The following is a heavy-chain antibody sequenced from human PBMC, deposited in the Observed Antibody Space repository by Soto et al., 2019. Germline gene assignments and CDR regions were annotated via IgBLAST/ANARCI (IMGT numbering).Heavy chain of an antibody. D-gene: IGHD6-19*01. V-gene: IGHV4-31*03. Sequence: PSETLSLTCTVSGGSISSGGYYWSWIRQHPGKGLEWIGYIYYSGSTYYNPSLKGRVTISVDTSKNQFSLKLSSVTAADTAVYYCARGTSSGWPTHFDYWGQGTLVTLSS. CDR1: GGSISSGGYY. J-gene: IGHJ4*02. CDR3: ARGTSSGWPTHFDY. CDR2: IYYSGST.